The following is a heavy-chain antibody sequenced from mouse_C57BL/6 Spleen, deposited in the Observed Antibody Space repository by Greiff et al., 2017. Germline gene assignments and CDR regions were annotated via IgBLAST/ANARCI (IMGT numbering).Heavy chain of an antibody. V-gene: IGHV1-47*01. Sequence: QVQLQQSGAELVKPGASVKMSCKASGYTFTTYPIEWMKQNHGKSLEWIGNFHPYNDDTKYNEKFKGKATLTVEKSSSTVYLELSRLTSEDSAVFYCARGSFIATGAEAGYFDVWGKGTTVTVSS. J-gene: IGHJ1*03. D-gene: IGHD1-1*01. CDR2: FHPYNDDT. CDR3: ARGSFIATGAEAGYFDV. CDR1: GYTFTTYP.